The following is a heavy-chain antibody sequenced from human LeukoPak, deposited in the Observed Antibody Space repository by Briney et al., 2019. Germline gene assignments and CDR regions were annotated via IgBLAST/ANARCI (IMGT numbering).Heavy chain of an antibody. Sequence: SETLSVTCTVSGGSISSSSYYWGWIRQPPGKGLEWIGSIYYSGSTYYNPSLKSRVTISVDTSKNQFSLKLSSVTAADTAVYYCASEGGGFDPWGQGTLVTVSS. CDR2: IYYSGST. V-gene: IGHV4-39*01. CDR3: ASEGGGFDP. J-gene: IGHJ5*02. CDR1: GGSISSSSYY. D-gene: IGHD1-26*01.